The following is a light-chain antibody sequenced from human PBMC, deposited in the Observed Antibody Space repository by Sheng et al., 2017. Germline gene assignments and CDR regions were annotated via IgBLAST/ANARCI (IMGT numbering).Light chain of an antibody. CDR3: QQYNSYSIT. CDR2: RAS. Sequence: MTQSPATLSASVGDRVTITCRASQSISTWLAWYQQKPGKAPKVLIYRASNLESGVPSRFSGSGSGTEFTLTINSLQSEDFATYYCQQYNSYSITFGQGTRLEIK. CDR1: QSISTW. V-gene: IGKV1-5*03. J-gene: IGKJ5*01.